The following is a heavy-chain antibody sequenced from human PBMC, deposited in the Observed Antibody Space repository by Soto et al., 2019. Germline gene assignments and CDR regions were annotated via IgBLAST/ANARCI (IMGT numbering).Heavy chain of an antibody. V-gene: IGHV1-18*01. CDR3: ASHARSLAPYSRPLHMDV. Sequence: QVQLVQSGAEVKKPGASVKVSCKASGYTFTSYGISWVRQAPGQGLEWMGWISAYNGNTNYAQKLQGRVTMTTDTSTSTAYMELRRLRSDDTAVYYCASHARSLAPYSRPLHMDVWGKGTTVTVSS. D-gene: IGHD6-13*01. CDR2: ISAYNGNT. J-gene: IGHJ6*03. CDR1: GYTFTSYG.